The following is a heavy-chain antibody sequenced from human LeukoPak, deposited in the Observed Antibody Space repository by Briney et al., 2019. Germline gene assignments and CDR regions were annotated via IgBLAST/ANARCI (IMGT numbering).Heavy chain of an antibody. CDR1: GGSFSGYY. V-gene: IGHV4-39*01. J-gene: IGHJ6*02. CDR3: ASPPIDYYYGMDV. Sequence: SETLSLTCAVYGGSFSGYYWGWIRQPPGKGLEWIGSIYYSGSTYYNPSLKSRVTISVDTSKNQFSLKLSSVTAADTAVYYCASPPIDYYYGMDVWGQGTTVTVSS. CDR2: IYYSGST.